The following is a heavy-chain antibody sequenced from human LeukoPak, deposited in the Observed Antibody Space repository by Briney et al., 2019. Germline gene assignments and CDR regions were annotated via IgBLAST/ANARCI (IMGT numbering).Heavy chain of an antibody. CDR3: ARTLYYYDSSGYYNTGDDAFDI. V-gene: IGHV2-70*04. CDR2: IDWYDAK. CDR1: GFSLSTNGMR. D-gene: IGHD3-22*01. Sequence: SGPTLVNPTQTLTLTCTFSGFSLSTNGMRVSWIRQSPGKALEWLARIDWYDAKFYSTSLKTRLTISKDTSKNQVVLTTTDMDPVDTATYYCARTLYYYDSSGYYNTGDDAFDIWGQGTMVTVSS. J-gene: IGHJ3*02.